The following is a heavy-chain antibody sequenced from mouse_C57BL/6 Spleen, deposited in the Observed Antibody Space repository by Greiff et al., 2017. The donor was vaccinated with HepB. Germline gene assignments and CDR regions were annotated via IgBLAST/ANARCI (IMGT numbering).Heavy chain of an antibody. J-gene: IGHJ1*03. D-gene: IGHD1-1*01. V-gene: IGHV5-6*01. CDR2: ISSGGSYT. Sequence: EVQLVESGGDLVKPGGSLKLSCAASGFTFSSYGMSWVRQTPDKRLEWVATISSGGSYTYYPDSVKGRFTISRDNAKNTLYLQMSSLKSEDTAMYYCARQGDGSSSYWYFDVWGTGTTVTVSS. CDR3: ARQGDGSSSYWYFDV. CDR1: GFTFSSYG.